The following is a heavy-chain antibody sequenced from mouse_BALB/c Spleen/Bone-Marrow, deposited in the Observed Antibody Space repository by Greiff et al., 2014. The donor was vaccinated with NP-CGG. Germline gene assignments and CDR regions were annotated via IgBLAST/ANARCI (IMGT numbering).Heavy chain of an antibody. D-gene: IGHD2-5*01. Sequence: EVQLQQSGAELVRSGASVKLSCTASGFNIKDYYMHWVKQRPEQGLEWIGWIDPENGDTEYAPKFQGKATMTADTSSNTAYLQLSSLTSEDTAVYYCNAAIYYSNYFDVWGAGTTVTVSS. V-gene: IGHV14-4*02. CDR3: NAAIYYSNYFDV. J-gene: IGHJ1*01. CDR1: GFNIKDYY. CDR2: IDPENGDT.